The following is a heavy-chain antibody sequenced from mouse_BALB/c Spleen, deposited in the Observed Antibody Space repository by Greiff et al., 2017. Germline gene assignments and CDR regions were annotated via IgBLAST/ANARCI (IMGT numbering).Heavy chain of an antibody. CDR1: GFTFSSYA. V-gene: IGHV5-6-5*01. D-gene: IGHD2-1*01. J-gene: IGHJ3*01. CDR2: ISSGGST. CDR3: ARFYYGNPWFAY. Sequence: EVKLMESGGGLVKPGGSLKLSCAASGFTFSSYAMSWVRQTPEKRLEWVASISSGGSTYYPDSVKGRFTISRDNARNILYLQMSSLRSEDTAMYYCARFYYGNPWFAYWGQGTLVTVSA.